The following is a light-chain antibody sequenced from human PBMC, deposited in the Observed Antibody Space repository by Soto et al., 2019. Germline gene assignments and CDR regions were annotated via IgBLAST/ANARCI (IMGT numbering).Light chain of an antibody. CDR1: QSISSW. CDR2: DAS. V-gene: IGKV1-5*01. CDR3: QQYNSYPVT. J-gene: IGKJ4*01. Sequence: DIQMTQSPSTLSASVGDRVTITCRASQSISSWLAWYQQRPGRAPEVLIYDASSLESGVPSRFSGSGSGTEFTRTISSLPPDDFATYYRQQYNSYPVTFGGGTKVDIK.